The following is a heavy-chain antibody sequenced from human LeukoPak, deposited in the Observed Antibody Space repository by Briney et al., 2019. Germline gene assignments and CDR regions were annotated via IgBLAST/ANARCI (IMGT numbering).Heavy chain of an antibody. Sequence: GASVKVSCKASGGTFSSYAISWVRQAPGQGLEWMGWISAYNGNTNYAQKLQGRVTMTTDTSTSTAYMELRSLRSDDTAVYYCAREGRYYDFWSGYYFGGYYYYYMDVWVKGTTVTVSS. CDR1: GGTFSSYA. D-gene: IGHD3-3*01. CDR2: ISAYNGNT. V-gene: IGHV1-18*01. CDR3: AREGRYYDFWSGYYFGGYYYYYMDV. J-gene: IGHJ6*03.